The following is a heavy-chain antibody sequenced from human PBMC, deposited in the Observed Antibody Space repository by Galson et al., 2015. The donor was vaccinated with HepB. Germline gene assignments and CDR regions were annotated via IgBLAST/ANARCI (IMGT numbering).Heavy chain of an antibody. D-gene: IGHD4-17*01. CDR2: IDPSDSYT. Sequence: QSGAEVKKPGESLRISCKGSGYSFTSYWISWVRQMPGKGLEWMGRIDPSDSYTNYSPSFQGHVTISADKPISTAYLQWSSLKASDTAMYYCARRVFYGDYFDWFDPWGQGTLVTVSS. CDR1: GYSFTSYW. CDR3: ARRVFYGDYFDWFDP. J-gene: IGHJ5*02. V-gene: IGHV5-10-1*01.